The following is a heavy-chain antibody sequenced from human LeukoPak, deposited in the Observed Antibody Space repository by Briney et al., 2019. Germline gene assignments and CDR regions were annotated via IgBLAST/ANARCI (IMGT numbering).Heavy chain of an antibody. Sequence: ASVTVSCKASVYTFISHGITWVRQAPGQGLEWMGWISANNGNTNYAQKLQGRVTVTTDTSTSIAYMELRSLRSDDTAVYYCAREGTAGRYYFDYWGQGTLVTVSS. D-gene: IGHD3-10*01. CDR3: AREGTAGRYYFDY. CDR1: VYTFISHG. J-gene: IGHJ4*02. CDR2: ISANNGNT. V-gene: IGHV1-18*01.